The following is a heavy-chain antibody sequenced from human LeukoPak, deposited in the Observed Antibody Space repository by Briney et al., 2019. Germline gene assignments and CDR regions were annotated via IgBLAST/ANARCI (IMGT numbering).Heavy chain of an antibody. CDR1: GGSISSYY. D-gene: IGHD5-18*01. Sequence: SETLSLTCTVSGGSISSYYWSWIRQPPGKGLEWIGYIYYSGSTNYNPSLKSRVTISVDTSKNQFSLKLSSVTAADTAVYYCARTVTDAFDIWGQGTMVTVSS. CDR3: ARTVTDAFDI. J-gene: IGHJ3*02. CDR2: IYYSGST. V-gene: IGHV4-59*08.